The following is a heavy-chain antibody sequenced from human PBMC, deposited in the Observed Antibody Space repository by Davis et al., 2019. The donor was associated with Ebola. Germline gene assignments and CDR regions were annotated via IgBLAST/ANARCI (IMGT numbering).Heavy chain of an antibody. J-gene: IGHJ4*02. CDR2: INQDASEI. V-gene: IGHV3-7*03. Sequence: GESLKISCAASGFMFSSYWMTWVRQAPGKGLEWVANINQDASEINYVDSVRGRFTISRDNAKSSLYLQMNSLRVDDTAVYYCATVRYDLGQAYWGQGTLVTVSS. CDR3: ATVRYDLGQAY. CDR1: GFMFSSYW. D-gene: IGHD1-14*01.